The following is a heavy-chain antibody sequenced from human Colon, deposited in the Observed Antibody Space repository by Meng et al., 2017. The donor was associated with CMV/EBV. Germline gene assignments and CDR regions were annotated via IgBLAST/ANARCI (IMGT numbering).Heavy chain of an antibody. J-gene: IGHJ4*02. CDR2: VYSGGDT. D-gene: IGHD3-22*01. V-gene: IGHV3-66*02. Sequence: FIVSRNYMAWARQPPGKGLEWVSVVYSGGDTYYGDSVKGRFTISRDNSKNTLYLQMDRLRTEDTGVYYCARAGEYYEGSGYGPVDYWGQGTLVTVSS. CDR1: FIVSRNY. CDR3: ARAGEYYEGSGYGPVDY.